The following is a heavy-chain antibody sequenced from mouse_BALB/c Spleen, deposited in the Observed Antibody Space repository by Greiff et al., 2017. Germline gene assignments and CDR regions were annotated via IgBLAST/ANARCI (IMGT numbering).Heavy chain of an antibody. D-gene: IGHD2-1*01. CDR1: GYAFSSYW. V-gene: IGHV1-80*01. J-gene: IGHJ1*01. CDR3: ARCGNYDWYFDV. Sequence: VQLQQSGAELVRPGSSVKISCKASGYAFSSYWMNWVKQRPGQGLEWIGQIYPGDGDTNYNGKFKGKATLTADKSSSTAYMQLSSLASEDSAVYFCARCGNYDWYFDVWGAGTTVTVSA. CDR2: IYPGDGDT.